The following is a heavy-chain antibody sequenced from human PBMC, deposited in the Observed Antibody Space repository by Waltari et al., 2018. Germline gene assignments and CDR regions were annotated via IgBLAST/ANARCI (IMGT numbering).Heavy chain of an antibody. CDR3: ARDSGAGGPFFL. CDR2: IFADGTT. Sequence: ELELVQSGGGDVQPGGSLRLSCVASGFSVGHHYLTWVRQAPGKGPEYVSVIFADGTTLYARSVKGRFTISRDSSKNTVFLQMHSLGVDDTAVYYCARDSGAGGPFFLWGQGDLVTVSS. CDR1: GFSVGHHY. J-gene: IGHJ4*02. V-gene: IGHV3-53*01. D-gene: IGHD1-26*01.